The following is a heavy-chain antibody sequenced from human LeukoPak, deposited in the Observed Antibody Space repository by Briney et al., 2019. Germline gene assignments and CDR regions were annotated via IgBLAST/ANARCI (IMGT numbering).Heavy chain of an antibody. Sequence: GGSLRLSCAASGFTFNNYAMSWVRQAPGKGLEWVSAISGSGGTTCYADSVKGRFTFSRDNSKNTLYLQMNSLRAEDTAVYYCAKEEGYYYDSGGYYVEYFQHWGQGTLVTVSS. D-gene: IGHD3-22*01. CDR3: AKEEGYYYDSGGYYVEYFQH. J-gene: IGHJ1*01. CDR2: ISGSGGTT. V-gene: IGHV3-23*01. CDR1: GFTFNNYA.